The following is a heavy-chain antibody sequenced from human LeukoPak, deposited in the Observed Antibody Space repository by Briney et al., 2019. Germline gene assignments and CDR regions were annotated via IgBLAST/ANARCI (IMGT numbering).Heavy chain of an antibody. CDR3: ARDPMAGTFRAFDS. CDR2: IYSRGST. J-gene: IGHJ3*02. D-gene: IGHD6-19*01. Sequence: SETLSLTCTVSGGSISSYYWSWIRQPAGKGLEWIGRIYSRGSTNYNPSLQSRVAMLVDTSKNQISLKLNSVTAADTAVYYCARDPMAGTFRAFDSWGQGTMVTVSS. V-gene: IGHV4-4*07. CDR1: GGSISSYY.